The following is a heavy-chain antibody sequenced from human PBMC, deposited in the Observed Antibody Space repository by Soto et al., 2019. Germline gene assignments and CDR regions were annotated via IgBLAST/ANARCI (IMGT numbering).Heavy chain of an antibody. CDR3: XXXXENLRCSSTSCEPRAYYYYMDV. D-gene: IGHD2-2*01. Sequence: QVQLVHSGAEVKKPGASVKVSCKASGYTFTGYYMHWVRQAPGQGLEWMGWLNPNSGGTNYAQKCQGRVTMTRDTTISTAXXXXXXXXXXXXXXXXXXXXXENLRCSSTSCEPRAYYYYMDVWGKGTTVTVSS. V-gene: IGHV1-2*02. J-gene: IGHJ6*03. CDR1: GYTFTGYY. CDR2: LNPNSGGT.